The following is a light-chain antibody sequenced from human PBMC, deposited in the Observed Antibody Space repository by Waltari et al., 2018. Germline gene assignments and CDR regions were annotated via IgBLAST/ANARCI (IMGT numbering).Light chain of an antibody. Sequence: EIVLTQSPATLSLSPGERATLSCRASQGVSSYLAWYQQRPGQAPRLLIYSAANMATVIPARFSGSGSGTDFTLTISSLEPEDFAVYYCQQRSDWPRTFGQGTKVEIK. CDR1: QGVSSY. J-gene: IGKJ1*01. V-gene: IGKV3-11*01. CDR2: SAA. CDR3: QQRSDWPRT.